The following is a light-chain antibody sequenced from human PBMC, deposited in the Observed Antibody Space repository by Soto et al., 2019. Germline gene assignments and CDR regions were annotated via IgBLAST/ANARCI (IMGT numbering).Light chain of an antibody. V-gene: IGLV2-18*01. Sequence: QSVLTQPPSVSGSPGHSVTISCTGTSTDIVSYNRVSWYQQPPGTTPKLIIYEASNRPPGVPDRFSGSKSGDTASLTISGLQAADEADYYCSLYTSENTYVFGTGTKVTVL. J-gene: IGLJ1*01. CDR3: SLYTSENTYV. CDR1: STDIVSYNR. CDR2: EAS.